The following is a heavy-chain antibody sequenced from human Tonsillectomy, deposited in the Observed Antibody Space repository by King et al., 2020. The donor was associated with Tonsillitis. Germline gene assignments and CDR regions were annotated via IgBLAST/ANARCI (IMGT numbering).Heavy chain of an antibody. V-gene: IGHV1-69*09. CDR2: IIPIIGIG. Sequence: QLVQSGAEVKKPGSSVKVSCKASGGTFSSHAISWVRPAPGQGLEWMGRIIPIIGIGDYAQRFKGRVTITADKSTSTAYMELTSLRSEDTAVYYCAGGLYDDSGLTLGLWRQRPLVTVPS. J-gene: IGHJ4*02. D-gene: IGHD3-22*01. CDR1: GGTFSSHA. CDR3: AGGLYDDSGLTLGL.